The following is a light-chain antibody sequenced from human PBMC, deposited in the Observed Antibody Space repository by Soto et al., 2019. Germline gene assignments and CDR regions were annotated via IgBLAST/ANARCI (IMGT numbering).Light chain of an antibody. V-gene: IGLV2-11*01. J-gene: IGLJ3*02. CDR3: CSYAGDSIWV. CDR1: SSDVAGYNY. Sequence: QSVLTQPRSVSGSPGQSVTISCTGTSSDVAGYNYVSWYQQHPGKAPKLMIYDVSKWPSGVPDRFSGSKSGNTASLTISGLQAQDEAAYYCCSYAGDSIWVFGGGTKLTVL. CDR2: DVS.